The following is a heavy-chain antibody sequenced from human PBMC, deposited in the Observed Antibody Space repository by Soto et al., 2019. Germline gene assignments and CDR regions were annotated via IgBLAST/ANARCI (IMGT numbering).Heavy chain of an antibody. Sequence: GESLKISYKGSGYSFAVYWITWVRQKRGKGLEWMGRIDPSDSQTYYSPSFRGHVTISVTKSITTVFLQWSSLRASDTAMYYCARQIYDSDTGPNFQYYFDLWGLGTPVTVSS. CDR2: IDPSDSQT. CDR3: ARQIYDSDTGPNFQYYFDL. J-gene: IGHJ4*02. V-gene: IGHV5-10-1*01. CDR1: GYSFAVYW. D-gene: IGHD3-22*01.